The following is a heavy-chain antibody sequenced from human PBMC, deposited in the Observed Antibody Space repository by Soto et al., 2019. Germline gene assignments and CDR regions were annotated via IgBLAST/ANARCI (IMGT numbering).Heavy chain of an antibody. CDR2: IYYSGST. CDR3: ARDRGDILTGYYHAFDI. Sequence: ASETLSLTCTVSGGSISSYYWSWIRQPPGKGLEWIGYIYYSGSTNYNPSLKSRVTISVDTSKNQFSLKLSSVTAADTAVYYCARDRGDILTGYYHAFDIWGQGTMVTVS. D-gene: IGHD3-9*01. CDR1: GGSISSYY. V-gene: IGHV4-59*01. J-gene: IGHJ3*02.